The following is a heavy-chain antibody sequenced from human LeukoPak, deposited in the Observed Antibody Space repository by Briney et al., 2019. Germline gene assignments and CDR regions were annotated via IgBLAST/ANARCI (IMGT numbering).Heavy chain of an antibody. D-gene: IGHD2/OR15-2a*01. CDR3: ARLNTNWLDP. Sequence: ASVKVSCKASGYTFTGYYMHWVRQAPGQGLEWMGWINPNSGGTNYAQKFQGRVTITRNTSISTVYMELSSLRSEDSAVYYCARLNTNWLDPWGQGTLVTVSS. CDR2: INPNSGGT. J-gene: IGHJ5*02. V-gene: IGHV1-2*02. CDR1: GYTFTGYY.